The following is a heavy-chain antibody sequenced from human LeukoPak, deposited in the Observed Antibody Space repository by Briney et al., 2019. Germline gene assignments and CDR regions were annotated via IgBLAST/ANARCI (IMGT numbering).Heavy chain of an antibody. CDR3: AKDLIRRDGYNTVMDY. D-gene: IGHD5-24*01. J-gene: IGHJ4*02. CDR1: GFTFSSYG. Sequence: GSLRLSCAASGFTFSSYGMHWARQAPGKGLEWVAVISYDGSNKYYADSVKGRFTISRDNSKNTLYLQMNSLRAEDTAVYYCAKDLIRRDGYNTVMDYWGQGTLVTVSS. CDR2: ISYDGSNK. V-gene: IGHV3-30*18.